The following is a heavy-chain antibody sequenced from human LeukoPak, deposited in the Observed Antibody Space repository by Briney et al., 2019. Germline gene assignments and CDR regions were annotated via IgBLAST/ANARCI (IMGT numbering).Heavy chain of an antibody. J-gene: IGHJ5*02. V-gene: IGHV3-23*01. CDR2: ISGSGGST. Sequence: GGPLRLSCAASGFTFSSYAMSWVRQAPGKGLEWVSAISGSGGSTYYADSVKGRFTISRDNSKNTLYLQMNSLRAEDTAVYYCAKSPNYYDSSGYYYNWFDPWGQGTLVTVSS. CDR1: GFTFSSYA. D-gene: IGHD3-22*01. CDR3: AKSPNYYDSSGYYYNWFDP.